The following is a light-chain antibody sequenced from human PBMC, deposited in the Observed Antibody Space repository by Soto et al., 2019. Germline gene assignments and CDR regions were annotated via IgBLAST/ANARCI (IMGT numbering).Light chain of an antibody. CDR1: QSISSY. CDR3: QQSHGT. J-gene: IGKJ1*01. Sequence: DIQMTQSPSSLSASVGDRVTITCRASQSISSYLNWYQVKPGKAPKSLICDASSLQSGVPSRFSGSGSGTDFTLTINSLQPEDFATYYCQQSHGTFGQGTKVEIK. V-gene: IGKV1-39*01. CDR2: DAS.